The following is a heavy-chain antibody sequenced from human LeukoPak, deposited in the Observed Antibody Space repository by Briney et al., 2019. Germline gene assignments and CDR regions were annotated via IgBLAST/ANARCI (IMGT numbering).Heavy chain of an antibody. J-gene: IGHJ3*02. CDR1: GFTFSSYW. V-gene: IGHV3-7*01. CDR2: IKQDGSEK. CDR3: ASPPGDEDAFDI. Sequence: PGGSLRLSCAAPGFTFSSYWMSWVRQAPGKGLEWVANIKQDGSEKYYVDSVKGRFTISRDNAKNSLYLQMNSLRAEDTAVYYCASPPGDEDAFDIWGQGTMVTVSS. D-gene: IGHD3-16*01.